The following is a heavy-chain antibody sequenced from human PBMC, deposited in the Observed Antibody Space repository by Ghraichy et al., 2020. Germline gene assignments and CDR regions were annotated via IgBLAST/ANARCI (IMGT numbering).Heavy chain of an antibody. CDR2: ISAYNGNT. Sequence: ASVKVSCKASGYTFTSYGISWVRQAPGQGLEWMGWISAYNGNTNYAQKLQGRVTMTTDTSTSTAYMELRSLRSDDTAVYYCARDYCSSTSCYDRHWFDPWGQGTLVTVSS. D-gene: IGHD2-2*01. V-gene: IGHV1-18*04. J-gene: IGHJ5*02. CDR1: GYTFTSYG. CDR3: ARDYCSSTSCYDRHWFDP.